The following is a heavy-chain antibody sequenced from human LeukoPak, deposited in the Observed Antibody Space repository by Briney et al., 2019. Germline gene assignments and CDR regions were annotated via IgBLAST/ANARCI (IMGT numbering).Heavy chain of an antibody. CDR2: IYYSGST. D-gene: IGHD6-13*01. CDR1: GGPISSSSYY. J-gene: IGHJ4*02. Sequence: SETLSLTCTVSGGPISSSSYYWGWIRQPPGKGLEWIGSIYYSGSTYYNPSLKSRVTISVDTSKNQCSLRLSSVTAADTAIYYCARHPAPGIAAAGRYAFDYWGQGTLVTVSS. V-gene: IGHV4-39*01. CDR3: ARHPAPGIAAAGRYAFDY.